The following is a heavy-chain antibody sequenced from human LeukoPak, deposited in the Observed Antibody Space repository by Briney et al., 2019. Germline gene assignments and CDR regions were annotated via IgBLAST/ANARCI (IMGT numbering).Heavy chain of an antibody. CDR2: IYTSGST. Sequence: SETLSLTCTVSGASISSSSYYWGWIRQPPGKGLEWIGRIYTSGSTNYNPSLNSRVTISVDTSKNQYSLKLSSVTAADTAVYYCARALVAVAGTFDYWGQGTLVTVSS. CDR3: ARALVAVAGTFDY. D-gene: IGHD6-19*01. J-gene: IGHJ4*02. V-gene: IGHV4-39*07. CDR1: GASISSSSYY.